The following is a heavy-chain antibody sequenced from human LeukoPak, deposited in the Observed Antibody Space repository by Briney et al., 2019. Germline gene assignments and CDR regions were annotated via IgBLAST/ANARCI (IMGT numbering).Heavy chain of an antibody. CDR2: IYYSGST. CDR3: ARHVGIGYSYGYGHLRSTYYFDY. V-gene: IGHV4-59*08. D-gene: IGHD5-18*01. CDR1: GGSISSYY. Sequence: ASETLSLTCTVSGGSISSYYWSWLRQPPGKGLEWIGYIYYSGSTNYNPSLKSRVTISIDTSKNQFSLKLSSVTAADTAVYYCARHVGIGYSYGYGHLRSTYYFDYWGQGTLVTVSS. J-gene: IGHJ4*02.